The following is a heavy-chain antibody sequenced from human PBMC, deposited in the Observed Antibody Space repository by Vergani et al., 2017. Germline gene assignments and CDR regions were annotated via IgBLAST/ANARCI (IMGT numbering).Heavy chain of an antibody. D-gene: IGHD3-22*01. CDR1: GYLFTNYY. V-gene: IGHV1-46*03. CDR3: VRSKIALIEVVNYFDS. CDR2: ISPIGVST. Sequence: QVQLVQSGAEVKKPGASVKVSCKASGYLFTNYYMHWVRQAPGQGLEWMGIISPIGVSTKYAQKLQGRVNMTRETSTGTVYMELSSLRSEDTAVYFCVRSKIALIEVVNYFDSWGQGTLVTVSS. J-gene: IGHJ4*02.